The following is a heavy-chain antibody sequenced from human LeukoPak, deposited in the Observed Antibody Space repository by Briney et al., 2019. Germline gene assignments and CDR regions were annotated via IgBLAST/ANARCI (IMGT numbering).Heavy chain of an antibody. J-gene: IGHJ3*02. CDR2: IYPGDSDT. D-gene: IGHD5-24*01. CDR1: GYSFTSYW. V-gene: IGHV5-51*01. CDR3: ARPPWLQTKPDAFDI. Sequence: KHGESLKISCKGSGYSFTSYWIGWVRQMPGKGLEWMGIIYPGDSDTRYSPSFQGQVTISADKSISTAYLQWSSLKASDTAMYYCARPPWLQTKPDAFDIWGQGTMVTVSS.